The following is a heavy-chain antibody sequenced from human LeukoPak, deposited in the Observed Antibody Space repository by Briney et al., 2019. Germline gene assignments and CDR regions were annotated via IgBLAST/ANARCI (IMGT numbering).Heavy chain of an antibody. CDR3: ARQLELHDAFDI. J-gene: IGHJ3*02. CDR2: MNPNSGNT. Sequence: GASVKVSCKASGYTFTGYYMHWVRQATGQGLEWMGWMNPNSGNTGYAQKFQGRVTMTRNTSISTAYMELSSLRSEDTAVYYCARQLELHDAFDIWGQGTMVTVSS. D-gene: IGHD1-1*01. V-gene: IGHV1-8*02. CDR1: GYTFTGYY.